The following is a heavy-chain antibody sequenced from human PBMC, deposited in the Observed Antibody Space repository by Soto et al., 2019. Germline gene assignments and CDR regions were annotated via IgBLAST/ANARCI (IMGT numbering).Heavy chain of an antibody. CDR2: ISGSGGST. CDR1: GFTFSSYA. V-gene: IGHV3-23*01. Sequence: GGSLRLSCAASGFTFSSYAMSWVRQAPGKGLEWVSAISGSGGSTYYADSVKGRFTISRDNSKNTLYLQMNSLRAEDTAVYYCANAITMVRGVTENWFDPWGEGTLVTVCS. CDR3: ANAITMVRGVTENWFDP. J-gene: IGHJ5*02. D-gene: IGHD3-10*01.